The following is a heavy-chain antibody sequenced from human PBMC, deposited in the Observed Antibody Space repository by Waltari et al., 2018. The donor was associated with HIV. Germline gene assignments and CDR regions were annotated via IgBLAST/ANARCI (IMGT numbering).Heavy chain of an antibody. V-gene: IGHV4-30-2*01. J-gene: IGHJ4*02. CDR1: GGSISSGGYS. CDR3: ARGARRHFDQ. CDR2: IYHSGDT. Sequence: QLQLQESGSGLVKPSQTLSLTCAVSGGSISSGGYSWSWIRQPPGKGLEWIGYIYHSGDTYSNASLKSRLTISVDRSKNQFSLNLRSVTAADTAVYYCARGARRHFDQWGQGTLVTVSS.